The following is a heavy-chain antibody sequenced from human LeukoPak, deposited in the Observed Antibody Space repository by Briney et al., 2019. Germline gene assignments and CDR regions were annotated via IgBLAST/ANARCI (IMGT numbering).Heavy chain of an antibody. CDR1: GYTFTSYD. Sequence: GAPVKVSCKASGYTFTSYDINWVRQATGQGLEWMGWMNPNSGNTGYAQKFQGRVTMTRNTSISTAYMELSSLRSEDTAVYYCAKSIVVVVAATPGLYYGMDVWGQGTTVTVSS. CDR3: AKSIVVVVAATPGLYYGMDV. V-gene: IGHV1-8*01. J-gene: IGHJ6*02. CDR2: MNPNSGNT. D-gene: IGHD2-15*01.